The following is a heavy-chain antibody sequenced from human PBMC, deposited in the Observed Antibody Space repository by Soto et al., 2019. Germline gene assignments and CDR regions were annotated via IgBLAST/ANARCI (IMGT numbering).Heavy chain of an antibody. CDR3: ARGPVVTGFFDF. CDR1: GASISSYY. CDR2: MYYSRSS. J-gene: IGHJ4*02. Sequence: SETLSLTCTVSGASISSYYWSWIRQPPGKGLEWIAYMYYSRSSNYNPSLESRVTISLDTPKNQFSLKLSSVTAADTAVYYCARGPVVTGFFDFWGQGTLVTV. V-gene: IGHV4-59*01. D-gene: IGHD2-21*02.